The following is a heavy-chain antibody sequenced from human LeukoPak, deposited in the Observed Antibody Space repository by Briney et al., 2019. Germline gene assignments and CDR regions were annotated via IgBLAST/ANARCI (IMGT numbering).Heavy chain of an antibody. CDR1: GGIFSSYA. V-gene: IGHV1-69*04. D-gene: IGHD4-17*01. J-gene: IGHJ4*02. Sequence: SVKVSCKASGGIFSSYAISWVRQAPGQGLEWMGRIIPILGIANYAQKFQGRVTITADKSTSTAYMELSSLRSEDTAVYYCAREGFGYGDFGPIDYWGQGTLVTVSS. CDR2: IIPILGIA. CDR3: AREGFGYGDFGPIDY.